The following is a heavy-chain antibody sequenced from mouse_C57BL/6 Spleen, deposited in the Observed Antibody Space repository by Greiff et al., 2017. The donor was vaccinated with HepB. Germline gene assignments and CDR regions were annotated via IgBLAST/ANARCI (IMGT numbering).Heavy chain of an antibody. V-gene: IGHV5-17*01. D-gene: IGHD1-1*01. CDR3: ARRYYGIRYAMDY. CDR1: GFTFSDYG. Sequence: EVKVVESGGGLVKPGGSLKLSCAASGFTFSDYGMHWVRQAPEKGLEWVAYISSGSSTIYYADTVKGRFTISRDNAKNTLFLQMTSLRSEDTAMYYCARRYYGIRYAMDYWGQGTSVTVSS. J-gene: IGHJ4*01. CDR2: ISSGSSTI.